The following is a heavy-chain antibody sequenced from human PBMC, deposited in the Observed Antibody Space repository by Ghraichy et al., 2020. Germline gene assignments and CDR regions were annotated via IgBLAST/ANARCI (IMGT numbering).Heavy chain of an antibody. V-gene: IGHV1-69*13. CDR3: ARDGGYYESSWRYFDY. Sequence: SVKVSCKASGGTFSNYAIGWVRQAPGQGLEWMGGIIPIFGTANYAQKFQGRVTITADESTSTAYMELSSLRSEDTAVYYCARDGGYYESSWRYFDYWGQGTLVTVSS. J-gene: IGHJ4*02. CDR1: GGTFSNYA. CDR2: IIPIFGTA. D-gene: IGHD3-22*01.